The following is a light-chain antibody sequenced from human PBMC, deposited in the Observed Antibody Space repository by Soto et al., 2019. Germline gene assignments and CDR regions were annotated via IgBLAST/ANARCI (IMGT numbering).Light chain of an antibody. CDR1: QGISNY. V-gene: IGKV1-9*01. CDR2: IAS. Sequence: DIQITQSPSSLSASVGDRVTITCRASQGISNYLAWYQQKPGEAPKLLISIASILQSGVPSRFSGSGSGTDFVLTISSLQPEDSATYYCQQLDSMPITFGQGTRLEIK. CDR3: QQLDSMPIT. J-gene: IGKJ5*01.